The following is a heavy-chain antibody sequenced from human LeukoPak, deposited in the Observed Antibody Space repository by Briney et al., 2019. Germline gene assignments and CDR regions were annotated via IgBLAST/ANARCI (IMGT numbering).Heavy chain of an antibody. CDR2: INPGGGST. J-gene: IGHJ4*02. D-gene: IGHD3-3*01. CDR3: ARGGGLRFLEWLLYFDY. CDR1: GYTFTSYY. V-gene: IGHV1-46*01. Sequence: ASVKVSCKASGYTFTSYYMHWVRQAPGQGLEWMGIINPGGGSTSYAQKFQGRVTMTRDTSTSTVYMELSSLRSEDTAVYYCARGGGLRFLEWLLYFDYWGQGTLVTVSS.